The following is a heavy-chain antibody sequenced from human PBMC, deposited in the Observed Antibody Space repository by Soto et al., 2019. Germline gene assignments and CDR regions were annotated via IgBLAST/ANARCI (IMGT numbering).Heavy chain of an antibody. CDR2: IYDSGSS. D-gene: IGHD5-12*01. CDR3: AREKGYISGPKNFDY. J-gene: IGHJ4*02. CDR1: GASISSGDYF. Sequence: SETLSLTCTVSGASISSGDYFWGWIRQSPGKGLEWIGYIYDSGSSYYNPSLKSRVTMSVDTSKNQFSLKLRSVTAADTAVYYCAREKGYISGPKNFDYWGQGTLVTVSS. V-gene: IGHV4-30-4*01.